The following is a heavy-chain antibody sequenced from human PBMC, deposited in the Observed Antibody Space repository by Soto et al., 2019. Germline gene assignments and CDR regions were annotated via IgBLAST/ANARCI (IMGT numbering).Heavy chain of an antibody. Sequence: PGESLKISCKGSGYSFTSYWIGWVRQMPGKGLEWMGIIYPGDSDTRYSPSFQGQVTISADKSISTAYLQWSSLKASDTAMYYCARQGWDIVLMVYGPSDYWGQGTLVTVSS. J-gene: IGHJ4*02. CDR2: IYPGDSDT. V-gene: IGHV5-51*01. CDR3: ARQGWDIVLMVYGPSDY. D-gene: IGHD2-8*01. CDR1: GYSFTSYW.